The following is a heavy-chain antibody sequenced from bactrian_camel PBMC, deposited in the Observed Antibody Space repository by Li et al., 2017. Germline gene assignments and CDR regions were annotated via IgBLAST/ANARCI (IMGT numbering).Heavy chain of an antibody. V-gene: IGHV3S55*01. Sequence: HVQLVESGGGSVQAGGSLRLSCAIAGLPSSYYTMAWFRQAPGKEREGVATIHSMGTTRYAHFVKDRFTISRDNAKNTMYLQMNKLNPEDTAMYYCAAGRTSTLSPVRYTYWGQGTQVTVS. CDR2: IHSMGTT. CDR3: AAGRTSTLSPVRYTY. D-gene: IGHD4*01. CDR1: GLPSSYYT. J-gene: IGHJ4*01.